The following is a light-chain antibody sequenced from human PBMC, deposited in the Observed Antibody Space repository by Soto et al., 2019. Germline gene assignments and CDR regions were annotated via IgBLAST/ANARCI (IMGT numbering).Light chain of an antibody. CDR2: KAS. V-gene: IGKV1-5*03. Sequence: DIQMTQSPSILSASVGDRVTITCRTSQSISSWLAWYQQKPGKAPNLLIYKASHLENGVPSRFSGSGSGTEFTLTISSLQPCDFATYYCQHYNTYPVTFGQGTKV. CDR3: QHYNTYPVT. CDR1: QSISSW. J-gene: IGKJ1*01.